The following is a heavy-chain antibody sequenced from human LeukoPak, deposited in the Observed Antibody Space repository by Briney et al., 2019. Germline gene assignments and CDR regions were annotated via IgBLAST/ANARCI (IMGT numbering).Heavy chain of an antibody. V-gene: IGHV3-23*01. CDR3: AKWPLGYCSSISCYNGNYYYYGMDV. Sequence: GGSLRLSCAASGFTFSSYAMSWVRQAPGKGLEWVSAISGSGGSTYYADSVKGRFTISRDNSKNTLYLQMNSLRAEDTAVYYCAKWPLGYCSSISCYNGNYYYYGMDVWGQGTTVTVSS. J-gene: IGHJ6*02. CDR2: ISGSGGST. CDR1: GFTFSSYA. D-gene: IGHD2-2*02.